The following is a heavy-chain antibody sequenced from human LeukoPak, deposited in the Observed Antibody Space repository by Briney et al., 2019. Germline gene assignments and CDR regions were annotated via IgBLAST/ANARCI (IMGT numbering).Heavy chain of an antibody. Sequence: SETLSLPCTVSGGSISSSSYYWGWIRQPPGKGLEWIGSIYYSGSTYYNPSLKSRVTISVDTSKNQFSLKLSSVTAADTAVYYWARGMGATTWFDPWGQGTLVTVSS. J-gene: IGHJ5*02. D-gene: IGHD1-26*01. CDR2: IYYSGST. CDR1: GGSISSSSYY. CDR3: ARGMGATTWFDP. V-gene: IGHV4-39*07.